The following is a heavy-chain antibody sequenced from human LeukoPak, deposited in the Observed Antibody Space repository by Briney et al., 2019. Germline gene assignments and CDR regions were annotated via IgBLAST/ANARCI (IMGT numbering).Heavy chain of an antibody. Sequence: PGASLRLSCAASGFTFSSYAMSWVRQAPGKGLEWIGEINHSGSTNYNPSLKSRVTISVDTSKNQFSLKLSSVTAADTAVYYCARNDRGRVATINFDYWGQGTLVTVSS. CDR2: INHSGST. V-gene: IGHV4-34*01. J-gene: IGHJ4*02. CDR3: ARNDRGRVATINFDY. D-gene: IGHD5-12*01. CDR1: GFTFSSYA.